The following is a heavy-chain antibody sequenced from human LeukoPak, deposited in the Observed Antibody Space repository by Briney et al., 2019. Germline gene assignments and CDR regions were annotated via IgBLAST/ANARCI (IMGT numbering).Heavy chain of an antibody. D-gene: IGHD1-1*01. V-gene: IGHV3-23*01. Sequence: GGSLRLSCAASGFIFSNYAMSWVRQAPGKGLEWVSAIDSTGAYTWYADSVKGRFTISKDSSKTILYLQMNSLRAEDTAVYYCARGGSTRTTPFDCWGQGTLVTVSS. CDR3: ARGGSTRTTPFDC. J-gene: IGHJ4*02. CDR2: IDSTGAYT. CDR1: GFIFSNYA.